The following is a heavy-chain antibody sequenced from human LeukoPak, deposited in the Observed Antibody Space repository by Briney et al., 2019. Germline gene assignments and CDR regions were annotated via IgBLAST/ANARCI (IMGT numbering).Heavy chain of an antibody. Sequence: SETLSLTCTVSGYSISSGYYWGWIRQPPGKGLEWIGSIYHSGSTYYNPSLKSRVTISVDTSKNQFSLKLSSVTAADTAVYYCARDDWNFNWFDPWGQGSLVTVSS. CDR3: ARDDWNFNWFDP. J-gene: IGHJ5*02. D-gene: IGHD1-7*01. CDR1: GYSISSGYY. V-gene: IGHV4-38-2*02. CDR2: IYHSGST.